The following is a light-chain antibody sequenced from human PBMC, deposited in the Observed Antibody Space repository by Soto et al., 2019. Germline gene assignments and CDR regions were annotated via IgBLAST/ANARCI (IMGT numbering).Light chain of an antibody. Sequence: VLTQSPCTLSLSPGERASLSCRARQDISSRDLAWYQQRPGQAPRLLIYHTSARATGIPERFSASGSGTDCTLTISRLEPEDSEEYFSQKYETSPYTFGHWTKLEIK. V-gene: IGKV3-20*01. J-gene: IGKJ2*01. CDR2: HTS. CDR1: QDISSRD. CDR3: QKYETSPYT.